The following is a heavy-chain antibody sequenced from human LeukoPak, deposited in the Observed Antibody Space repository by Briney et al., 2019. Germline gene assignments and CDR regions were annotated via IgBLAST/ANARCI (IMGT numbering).Heavy chain of an antibody. CDR3: AGLGSTMEGRIDP. CDR1: GYFFSGYH. Sequence: EASVKVSCKASGYFFSGYHVHWVRQAPGQGLDWMGRIYIDSGDTNYAQKFQGRVTMTRDTSIGTAYMELSSLTSDDTAVYYCAGLGSTMEGRIDPWGQGTPVTVSS. CDR2: IYIDSGDT. J-gene: IGHJ5*02. D-gene: IGHD3-10*01. V-gene: IGHV1-2*02.